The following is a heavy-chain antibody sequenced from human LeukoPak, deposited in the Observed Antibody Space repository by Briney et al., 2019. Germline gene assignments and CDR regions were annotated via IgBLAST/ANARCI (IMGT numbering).Heavy chain of an antibody. V-gene: IGHV3-30-3*01. CDR2: ISYDGSNK. Sequence: QPGRSLRLSCAASGFTFSSYAMHWVRQAPGKGLEWVAVISYDGSNKYYADSVKGRFTISRDNSKNTLYLQMNSLKTEDTAVYYCTTRDPFDYWGQGTLVTVSS. D-gene: IGHD1-14*01. CDR1: GFTFSSYA. CDR3: TTRDPFDY. J-gene: IGHJ4*02.